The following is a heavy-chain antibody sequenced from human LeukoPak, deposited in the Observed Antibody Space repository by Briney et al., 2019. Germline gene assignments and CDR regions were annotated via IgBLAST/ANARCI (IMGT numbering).Heavy chain of an antibody. D-gene: IGHD2-2*01. J-gene: IGHJ4*02. CDR2: ISGSGGST. CDR3: ATAEDIVVVPAASDFDY. Sequence: PGGSLRLSCAASGFTFSSYAMSWVRQAPGKGLEWVSAISGSGGSTYYADSVKGRFIISRDNSKNTLYLQMNSLRAEDTAVYYCATAEDIVVVPAASDFDYWGQGTLVTVSS. V-gene: IGHV3-23*01. CDR1: GFTFSSYA.